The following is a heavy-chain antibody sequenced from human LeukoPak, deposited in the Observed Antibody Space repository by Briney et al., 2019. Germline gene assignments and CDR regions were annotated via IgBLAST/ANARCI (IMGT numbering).Heavy chain of an antibody. CDR1: GSTLSSTW. V-gene: IGHV3-74*01. D-gene: IGHD1-26*01. CDR3: AKDGRDGIVGATVAFDI. Sequence: GGSLRPSQPPAGSTLSSTWTNSVSHPPGRGLGWVLCIIIDGISTSYADSVKGRFPISRNNDKNTLYLQMNSLRAEDTAVYYCAKDGRDGIVGATVAFDIWGQGTMVTVSS. J-gene: IGHJ3*02. CDR2: IIIDGIST.